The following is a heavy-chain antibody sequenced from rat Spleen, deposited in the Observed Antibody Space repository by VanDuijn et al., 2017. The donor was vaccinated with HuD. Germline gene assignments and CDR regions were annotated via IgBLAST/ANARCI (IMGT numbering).Heavy chain of an antibody. CDR1: GFTFSNYG. CDR2: ISYGDSSGHSST. J-gene: IGHJ2*01. CDR3: ARRHYGYTDYFDY. Sequence: EVQLVGSGGGLVQPGRSMKLSCAASGFTFSNYGMAWVRQAPTKGLEWVTTISYGDSSGHSSTYYRDSVKGRFTISRDNAKSTLSLQMDSLRSEDTATYYCARRHYGYTDYFDYWGQGVMVTVSS. D-gene: IGHD1-6*01. V-gene: IGHV5-29*01.